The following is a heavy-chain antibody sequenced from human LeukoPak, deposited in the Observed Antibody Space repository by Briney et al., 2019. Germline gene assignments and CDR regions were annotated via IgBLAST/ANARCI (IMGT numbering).Heavy chain of an antibody. D-gene: IGHD4-17*01. J-gene: IGHJ4*02. CDR1: GSTFSGSA. CDR2: IRSKANNYAT. CDR3: ATTTVTVDY. V-gene: IGHV3-73*01. Sequence: GGSLRLSCAASGSTFSGSAMHWVRQASGKGLEWVGRIRSKANNYATAYAASVKGRFTVSRDDSKNTAYLQMNSLRAEDTAVYYCATTTVTVDYWGQGTLVTVSS.